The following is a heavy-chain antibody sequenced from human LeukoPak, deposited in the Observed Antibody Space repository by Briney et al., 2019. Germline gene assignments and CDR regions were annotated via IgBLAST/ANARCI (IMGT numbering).Heavy chain of an antibody. CDR1: GFTFSSYS. CDR3: ARGAPVVPAAIGV. J-gene: IGHJ4*02. CDR2: ISSSSSYI. D-gene: IGHD2-2*01. Sequence: GGSLRLSCAASGFTFSSYSMNWVRQAPGKGLEWVSSISSSSSYIYYADSVKGRFTISRDNAKNSLYLQMNSLRAGDTAVYYCARGAPVVPAAIGVWGQGTLVTVSS. V-gene: IGHV3-21*01.